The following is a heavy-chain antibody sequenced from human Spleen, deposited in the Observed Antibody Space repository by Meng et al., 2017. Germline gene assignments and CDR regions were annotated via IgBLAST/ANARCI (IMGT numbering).Heavy chain of an antibody. V-gene: IGHV4-34*01. CDR2: INHSGST. CDR3: ARGPTTMAHDFDY. Sequence: QVQLQSGGAGLLKPSETLSLTCVVSGGSFSDYYGSWIRQPPGKGLEWIGEINHSGSTNYNPSLESRATISVDTSQNKLSLNLRFVTAADSAVYYCARGPTTMAHDFDYWGQGTLVTASS. CDR1: GGSFSDYY. J-gene: IGHJ4*02. D-gene: IGHD4-11*01.